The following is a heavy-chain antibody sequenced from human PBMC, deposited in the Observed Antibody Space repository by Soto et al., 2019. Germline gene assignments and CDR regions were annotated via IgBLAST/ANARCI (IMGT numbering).Heavy chain of an antibody. CDR1: GFSLSTSGMC. D-gene: IGHD3-22*01. J-gene: IGHJ4*02. CDR2: IDWDDDK. V-gene: IGHV2-70*01. Sequence: SGPTLVNPTQTLTLTCTFSGFSLSTSGMCVSWIRQPPGKAMEWLALIDWDDDKYYSTSLKTRLTISKDTSKNQVVLTMTNMDPVDTATYYCARIEYYYDSSGYSGYYFDYWGQGTLVTVSS. CDR3: ARIEYYYDSSGYSGYYFDY.